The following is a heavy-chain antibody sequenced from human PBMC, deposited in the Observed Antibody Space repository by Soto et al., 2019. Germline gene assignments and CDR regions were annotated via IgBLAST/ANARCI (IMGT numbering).Heavy chain of an antibody. J-gene: IGHJ4*02. CDR3: AKDRQPDGLWPFDH. CDR2: LIGGGGGI. Sequence: EVQLLESGGDLVQPGGSLRLSCAASGFTFSTYAMSWVHQAPGKGLEWVAGLIGGGGGISYADSVKGRFTISRDNSDNMLYLQMRSLRVEDTAVYYCAKDRQPDGLWPFDHWGQGTLVTVSS. D-gene: IGHD2-8*01. CDR1: GFTFSTYA. V-gene: IGHV3-23*01.